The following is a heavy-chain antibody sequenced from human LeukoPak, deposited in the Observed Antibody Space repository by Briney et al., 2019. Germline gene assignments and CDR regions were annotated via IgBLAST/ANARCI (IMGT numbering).Heavy chain of an antibody. CDR1: GFTFDDYA. CDR2: ISWNSGSI. D-gene: IGHD3-10*02. CDR3: AELGITMTGGV. Sequence: PGGSLRLSCAASGFTFDDYAMHWVRQGPGKGLEWVSGISWNSGSIGYADSVKGRFTISRDNAKNSLYLQMNSLRAEDTAVYYCAELGITMTGGVWGKGTTVTISS. V-gene: IGHV3-9*01. J-gene: IGHJ6*04.